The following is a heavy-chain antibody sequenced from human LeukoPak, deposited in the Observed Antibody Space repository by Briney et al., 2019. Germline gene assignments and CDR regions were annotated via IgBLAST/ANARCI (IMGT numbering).Heavy chain of an antibody. CDR3: AVTQITMIVVV. J-gene: IGHJ4*02. CDR1: GGSFSGYY. V-gene: IGHV4-34*01. D-gene: IGHD3-22*01. CDR2: INHSGST. Sequence: SETLSLTCAVYGGSFSGYYWSWIRQPPGKGLEWIGEINHSGSTNYNPSLKSRVTISVDTSKNQFSLKLSSVTAADTAVYYCAVTQITMIVVVWGQGTLVTVSS.